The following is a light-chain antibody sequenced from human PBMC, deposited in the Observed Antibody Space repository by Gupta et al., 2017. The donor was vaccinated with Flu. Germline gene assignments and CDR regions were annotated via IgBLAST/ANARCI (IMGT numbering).Light chain of an antibody. V-gene: IGLV3-10*01. CDR3: DSTESSGNNGV. CDR1: AVANKY. Sequence: GKTSRSTDSGDAVANKYVYSYHQKTDPTPVLLIYEERNRHTGMPESFSGSSSGTTATLTISGAQGEDEADYYCDSTESSGNNGVFGGGTKLTVL. CDR2: EER. J-gene: IGLJ3*02.